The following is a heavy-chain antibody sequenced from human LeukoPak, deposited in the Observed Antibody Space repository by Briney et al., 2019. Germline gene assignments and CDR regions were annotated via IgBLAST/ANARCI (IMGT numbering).Heavy chain of an antibody. CDR3: ARVSSSWYQDWYFDL. V-gene: IGHV4-61*05. CDR1: GGSISSSSYY. D-gene: IGHD6-13*01. J-gene: IGHJ2*01. CDR2: IYYSGGT. Sequence: SETLSLTCTVSGGSISSSSYYWSWIRQPPGKGLEWIGYIYYSGGTNYKPSLKSRVTMSVDTSKNQFSLKLSSVTAADTAVYYCARVSSSWYQDWYFDLWGRGTLVTVSS.